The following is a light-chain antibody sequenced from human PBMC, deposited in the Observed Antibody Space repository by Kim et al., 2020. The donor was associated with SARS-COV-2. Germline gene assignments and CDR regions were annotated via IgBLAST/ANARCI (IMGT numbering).Light chain of an antibody. CDR3: QAWDSGAVI. V-gene: IGLV3-1*01. J-gene: IGLJ2*01. CDR2: HDT. Sequence: VSPGQTASITCSGDELGDKDVCWYQQKPGQPPVLVIYHDTKRPSGIPERFSGSNSGNTATLTVSGTQPMDEADYYCQAWDSGAVIFGGGTRLTVL. CDR1: ELGDKD.